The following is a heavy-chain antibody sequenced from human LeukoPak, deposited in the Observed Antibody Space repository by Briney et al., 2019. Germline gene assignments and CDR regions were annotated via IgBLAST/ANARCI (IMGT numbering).Heavy chain of an antibody. V-gene: IGHV3-23*01. J-gene: IGHJ4*02. CDR3: AKDRDPGMLRPFDY. CDR1: GFTFSRYA. CDR2: VSDSDDTT. D-gene: IGHD3-10*01. Sequence: GGSLRLSCVASGFTFSRYAMSWVRQAPGKGLEWVSGVSDSDDTTFYADSVKGRFSISRDNSRNTLYLQMNSLRAEDTAVYYCAKDRDPGMLRPFDYWGQGTLVTVSS.